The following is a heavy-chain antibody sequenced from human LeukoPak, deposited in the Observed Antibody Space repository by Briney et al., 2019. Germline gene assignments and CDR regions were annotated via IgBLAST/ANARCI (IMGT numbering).Heavy chain of an antibody. D-gene: IGHD3-3*01. CDR3: ARLKGGDFWSGYSYYYYMDV. CDR2: ISAYNGNT. CDR1: GYTFTSYG. V-gene: IGHV1-18*01. Sequence: ASVKVSCKASGYTFTSYGISWVRQAPGQGPEWMGWISAYNGNTNYAQRLQGRVTMTTDTSTSTAYMELRSLRSDDTAVYYCARLKGGDFWSGYSYYYYMDVWGKGTTVTVSS. J-gene: IGHJ6*03.